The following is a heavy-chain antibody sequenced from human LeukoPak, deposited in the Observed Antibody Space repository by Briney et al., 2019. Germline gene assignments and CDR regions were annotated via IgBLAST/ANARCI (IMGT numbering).Heavy chain of an antibody. J-gene: IGHJ4*02. Sequence: SETLSLTCAVSGGSISSSNWWSWVRQPPGKGLEWIGEIYHSGSTNYNPSLKSRVTISVDKSKNQFSLKLSSVTAADTAVYYCARDPYYYDSSGYYYGVGYFDYWGQGTLVTVSS. CDR2: IYHSGST. D-gene: IGHD3-22*01. CDR3: ARDPYYYDSSGYYYGVGYFDY. V-gene: IGHV4-4*02. CDR1: GGSISSSNW.